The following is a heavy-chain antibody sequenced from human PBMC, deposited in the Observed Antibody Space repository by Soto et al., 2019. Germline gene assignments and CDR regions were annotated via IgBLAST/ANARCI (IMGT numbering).Heavy chain of an antibody. CDR3: AHGSGWLFDH. CDR2: MYWNDDN. Sequence: QITLKESGPTLVRPTQTLTLTCTFSGFSLSSTAVGVGWIRQAPGQAPEWLALMYWNDDNHYSPPLKSRLTLTKDTSKQQVVLTMTNVDPVDTATYYCAHGSGWLFDHWGQGTLVTVTS. V-gene: IGHV2-5*01. CDR1: GFSLSSTAVG. D-gene: IGHD3-22*01. J-gene: IGHJ4*02.